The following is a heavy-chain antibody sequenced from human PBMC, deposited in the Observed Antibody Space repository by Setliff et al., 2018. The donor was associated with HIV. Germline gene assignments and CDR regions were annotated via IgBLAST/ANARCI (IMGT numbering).Heavy chain of an antibody. V-gene: IGHV4-34*01. CDR1: GGSFSGYY. Sequence: KTSETLSLTCAVYGGSFSGYYWSWIRQPPGKGLEWIGEINHSGSTNYNPSLKSRVTISVDTSKNQFSLKLSSVTAADTAVYYCARFAEISGDSSGYFASYYFDYWGQGTLVTVSS. J-gene: IGHJ4*02. CDR3: ARFAEISGDSSGYFASYYFDY. CDR2: INHSGST. D-gene: IGHD3-22*01.